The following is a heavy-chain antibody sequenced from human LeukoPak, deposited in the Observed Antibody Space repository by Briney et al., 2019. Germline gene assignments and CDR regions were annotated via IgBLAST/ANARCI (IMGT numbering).Heavy chain of an antibody. J-gene: IGHJ4*02. Sequence: GGSLRLSCAASGFTFSTYEMNWIRQAPGEGREWVSHISSGGSTIYYADSVKGRFTISRDNAKNSLYLQMNSLRAEDTAVYYCATKHDSWGQGTLVTVSS. CDR1: GFTFSTYE. CDR3: ATKHDS. CDR2: ISSGGSTI. V-gene: IGHV3-48*03.